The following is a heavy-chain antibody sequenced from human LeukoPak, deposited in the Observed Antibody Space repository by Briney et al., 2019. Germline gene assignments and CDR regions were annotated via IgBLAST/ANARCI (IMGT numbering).Heavy chain of an antibody. CDR2: ISTSSSYI. D-gene: IGHD3-22*01. J-gene: IGHJ4*02. CDR3: ARGAGRGDYDSSGLAVN. V-gene: IGHV3-21*04. Sequence: GGSLRLSCVASGFTFSSYAMNWVRQAPGKGLEWISSISTSSSYIYYANSVKGRFTISRDNAKNSLYLQMNSLRAEDTAVYYCARGAGRGDYDSSGLAVNWGQGTLVTVSS. CDR1: GFTFSSYA.